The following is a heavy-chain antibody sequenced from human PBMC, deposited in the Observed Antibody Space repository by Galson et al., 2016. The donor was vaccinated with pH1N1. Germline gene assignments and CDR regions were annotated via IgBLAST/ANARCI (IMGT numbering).Heavy chain of an antibody. CDR2: MIPILGLS. CDR3: ARARGHAAMDPFDF. J-gene: IGHJ4*02. CDR1: GGTFTSYT. V-gene: IGHV1-69*02. D-gene: IGHD5-18*01. Sequence: SVKVSCKASGGTFTSYTITWVRQAPGQGLEWMGRMIPILGLSNYAQKFQGRVTITADKSRSTAYMELSSLKSEATAVYFCARARGHAAMDPFDFWGQGTQVTVSS.